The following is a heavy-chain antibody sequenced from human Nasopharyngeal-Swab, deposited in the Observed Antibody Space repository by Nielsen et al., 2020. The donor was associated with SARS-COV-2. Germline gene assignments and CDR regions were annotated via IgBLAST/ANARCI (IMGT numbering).Heavy chain of an antibody. V-gene: IGHV4-34*01. Sequence: WICQPPGKGLEWIGEINHSGSANYNPSLKSRVTISVDTSENQFSLKLSSVTAADTAVYYCAGIEDCSSTSCYDYFDYWGQGTLVTVSS. CDR2: INHSGSA. CDR3: AGIEDCSSTSCYDYFDY. D-gene: IGHD2-2*01. J-gene: IGHJ4*02.